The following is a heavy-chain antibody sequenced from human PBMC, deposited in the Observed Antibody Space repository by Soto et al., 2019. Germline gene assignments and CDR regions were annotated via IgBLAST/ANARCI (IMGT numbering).Heavy chain of an antibody. CDR1: CGSIISGDYC. V-gene: IGHV4-30-4*01. J-gene: IGHJ5*02. CDR2: IYYSGST. CDR3: ARDAMTTMALDP. Sequence: SETLCLTCTVSCGSIISGDYCWSWIRQPPGKGLEWIGYIYYSGSTYYNPSLKSRVTISVDTSKNQFSLKLSSVTAADTAVYYCARDAMTTMALDPWGQGTLVTVSS. D-gene: IGHD3-10*01.